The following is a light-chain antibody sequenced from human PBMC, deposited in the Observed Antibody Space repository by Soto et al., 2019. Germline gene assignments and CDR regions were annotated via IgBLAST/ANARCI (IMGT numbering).Light chain of an antibody. CDR1: QSVSSN. J-gene: IGKJ3*01. Sequence: EIVLTQSPATLSVSPGERATLSCRASQSVSSNLAWYQQKPGQAPRLLIYDASTRAAGIPAGFSGSGSGTEFTLTISSLQSEDFATYYCQKYNSAPFTFGPGTKVDIK. V-gene: IGKV3-15*01. CDR3: QKYNSAPFT. CDR2: DAS.